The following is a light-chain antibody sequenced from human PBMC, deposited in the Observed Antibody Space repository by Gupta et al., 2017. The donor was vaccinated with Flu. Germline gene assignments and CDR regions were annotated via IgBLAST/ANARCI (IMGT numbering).Light chain of an antibody. V-gene: IGLV1-51*02. J-gene: IGLJ3*02. Sequence: QSVLTQPPSVSAAPGQKVTISCSGSNSNIGRNYVSWYQQVPGTAPKLLIYENNKRPSGMDDRFSGSKSGTTATLGITGLQTGDEADYYCGTWDTTLSAGVFGGGTKLTVL. CDR1: NSNIGRNY. CDR2: ENN. CDR3: GTWDTTLSAGV.